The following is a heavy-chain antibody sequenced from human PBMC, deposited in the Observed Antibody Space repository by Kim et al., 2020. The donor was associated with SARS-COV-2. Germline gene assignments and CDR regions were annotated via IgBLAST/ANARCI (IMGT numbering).Heavy chain of an antibody. CDR2: INHSGST. Sequence: SETLSLTCAVYGGSFSGYYWSWIRQPPGKGLEWIGEINHSGSTNYNPSLKSRVTISVDTSKNQFSLKLSSVTAADTAVYYCARGDAAATGRVASGWYVYWGQGTLVTVSS. J-gene: IGHJ4*02. CDR3: ARGDAAATGRVASGWYVY. CDR1: GGSFSGYY. D-gene: IGHD6-19*01. V-gene: IGHV4-34*01.